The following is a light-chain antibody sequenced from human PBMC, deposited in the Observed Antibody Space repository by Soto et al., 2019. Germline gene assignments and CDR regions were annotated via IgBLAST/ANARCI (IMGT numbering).Light chain of an antibody. CDR1: SSDVGAYNY. V-gene: IGLV2-8*01. Sequence: QSVLTQPPSASGSPGQSVTISCTGTSSDVGAYNYVSWYQQLPGKAPKLIIYEVSKPPSGVPDRCSGSKSGNTASLTVSGLQAEDEADYYCTSYAGTDSFFYVFGTGTKLTVL. J-gene: IGLJ1*01. CDR3: TSYAGTDSFFYV. CDR2: EVS.